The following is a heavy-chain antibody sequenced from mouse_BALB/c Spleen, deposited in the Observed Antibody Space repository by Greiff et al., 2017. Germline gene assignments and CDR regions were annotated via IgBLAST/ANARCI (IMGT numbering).Heavy chain of an antibody. J-gene: IGHJ3*01. V-gene: IGHV1-63*02. CDR3: ASQAGVRQGFAY. D-gene: IGHD2-14*01. Sequence: QVQLKESGAELVRPGTSVKISCKASGYTFTNYWLGWVKQRPGHGLEWIGDIYPGGGYTNYNEKFKGKATLTADTSSSTAYMQLSSLTSEDSAVYFCASQAGVRQGFAYWGQGTLVTVSA. CDR2: IYPGGGYT. CDR1: GYTFTNYW.